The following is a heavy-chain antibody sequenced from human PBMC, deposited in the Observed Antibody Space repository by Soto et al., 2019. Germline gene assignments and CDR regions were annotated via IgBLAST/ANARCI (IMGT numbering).Heavy chain of an antibody. V-gene: IGHV1-3*01. CDR2: INAGNGNT. CDR1: GYTFTSYA. Sequence: ASVKVSCKASGYTFTSYAMHWVRQAPGQRLEWMGWINAGNGNTKYSQKFQGRVTITRDTSASTAYMELSSLRSEDTAVYYCARDFGGYCSGGSCYFDYYYYYMDVWGKGTTVTVSS. CDR3: ARDFGGYCSGGSCYFDYYYYYMDV. D-gene: IGHD2-15*01. J-gene: IGHJ6*03.